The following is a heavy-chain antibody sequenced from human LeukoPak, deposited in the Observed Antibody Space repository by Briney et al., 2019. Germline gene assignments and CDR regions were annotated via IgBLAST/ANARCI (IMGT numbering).Heavy chain of an antibody. CDR3: ARVLRGDAFDI. D-gene: IGHD3-10*01. V-gene: IGHV4-39*07. CDR1: GGSISSSSYY. J-gene: IGHJ3*02. CDR2: IYHSGST. Sequence: ASETLSLTCTVSGGSISSSSYYWGWIRQPPGKGLEWIGSIYHSGSTYYNPSLKSRVTISVDTSKNQFSLKLSSVTAADTAVYYCARVLRGDAFDIWGQGTMVTVSS.